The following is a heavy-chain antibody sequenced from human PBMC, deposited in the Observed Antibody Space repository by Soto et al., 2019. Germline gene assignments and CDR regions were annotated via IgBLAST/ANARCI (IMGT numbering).Heavy chain of an antibody. CDR2: MNHNSANT. J-gene: IGHJ6*02. V-gene: IGHV1-8*01. CDR3: VTVGSANEKYNYYVMDV. D-gene: IGHD3-10*01. Sequence: ASVKVSCKASGYTFTSYDINWVRQATGQGLEWMGWMNHNSANTGYAQKFQGRVTMTRNTSISTAYMELSSLRVEDTAVYYCVTVGSANEKYNYYVMDVWGQGTTVTVSS. CDR1: GYTFTSYD.